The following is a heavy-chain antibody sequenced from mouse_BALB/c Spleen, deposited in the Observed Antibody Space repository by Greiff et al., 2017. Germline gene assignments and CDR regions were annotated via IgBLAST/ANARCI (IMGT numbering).Heavy chain of an antibody. J-gene: IGHJ2*01. CDR2: IDPANGNT. CDR1: GFTITDYN. Sequence: VQLQQSGAELVKPGASVKLSCTASGFTITDYNMHWVKQRPEQGLEWIGRIDPANGNTNYDPKFQGKATITADTSSSTAYLQLRSLTSEDAAVYYCARGGRGYFDYWGQGTTVTVSS. V-gene: IGHV14-3*02. D-gene: IGHD2-2*01. CDR3: ARGGRGYFDY.